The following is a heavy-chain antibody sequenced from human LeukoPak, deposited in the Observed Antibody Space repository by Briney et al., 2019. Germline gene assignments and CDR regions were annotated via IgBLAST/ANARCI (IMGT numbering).Heavy chain of an antibody. CDR2: IYHTGST. CDR1: GDSISSGYY. Sequence: SETLSLTCTVSGDSISSGYYWGWIRQSPVKGLEWIGSIYHTGSTNYNPSLHRRVTMSVDTSKSQFSLSLRSVTAADTAVYYCAKGIKCSSLSCDAFGPWGQGTPVTVSS. CDR3: AKGIKCSSLSCDAFGP. J-gene: IGHJ5*02. V-gene: IGHV4-38-2*02. D-gene: IGHD2-2*01.